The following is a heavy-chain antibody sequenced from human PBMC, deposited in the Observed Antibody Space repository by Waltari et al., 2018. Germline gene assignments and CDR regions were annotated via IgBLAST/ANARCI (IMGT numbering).Heavy chain of an antibody. Sequence: EVPLVESGGGLVQPGGSLSLLCADSGFTFRNYEMNWVRQAPGKGQEWVSYISSGASTIFYADSVKGRFTISRDNAKNSVYLEMNSLRADDTAIYYCARGEGGANEYWGQGTLVTVSS. J-gene: IGHJ4*01. D-gene: IGHD1-26*01. CDR3: ARGEGGANEY. CDR1: GFTFRNYE. V-gene: IGHV3-48*03. CDR2: ISSGASTI.